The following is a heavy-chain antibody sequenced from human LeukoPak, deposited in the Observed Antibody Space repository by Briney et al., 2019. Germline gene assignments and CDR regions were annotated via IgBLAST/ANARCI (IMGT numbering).Heavy chain of an antibody. D-gene: IGHD6-13*01. CDR2: IYSGGST. CDR3: ARPLVYYYYGMDV. V-gene: IGHV3-66*04. J-gene: IGHJ6*02. Sequence: GGSLRLSCAASGFTVSSNYMSWVRQAPGKGLEWVSVIYSGGSTYYADSVKGRFTISRDNSKNTLYLQMNSLRAEDTAVYYCARPLVYYYYGMDVWGQGTTVTVS. CDR1: GFTVSSNY.